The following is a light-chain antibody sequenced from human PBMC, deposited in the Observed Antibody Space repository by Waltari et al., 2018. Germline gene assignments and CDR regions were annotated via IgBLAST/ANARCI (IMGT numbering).Light chain of an antibody. J-gene: IGKJ1*01. CDR3: QHYVRLPVT. V-gene: IGKV3-20*01. CDR2: GAS. CDR1: QSVGRS. Sequence: CRASQSVGRSLAWYQQKPGTAPRPLIYGASSRATGVPDRFSCSGSGTDFSLTISRLEPEDFAVYYCQHYVRLPVTFGQGSKVEIK.